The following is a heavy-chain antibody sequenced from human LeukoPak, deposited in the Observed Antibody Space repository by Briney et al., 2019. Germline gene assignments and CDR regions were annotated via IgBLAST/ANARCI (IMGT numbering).Heavy chain of an antibody. V-gene: IGHV4-39*01. J-gene: IGHJ4*02. Sequence: PSETLSLTCTVSGVSISSSNSYWGWIRQPPGKGLEWIGSIYYSGSTYYNPSLKSRVTISVDTSKNQFSLKLSSVTAADTAVYYCARLGSFDYWGQGTLVTVSS. CDR1: GVSISSSNSY. CDR3: ARLGSFDY. D-gene: IGHD3-10*01. CDR2: IYYSGST.